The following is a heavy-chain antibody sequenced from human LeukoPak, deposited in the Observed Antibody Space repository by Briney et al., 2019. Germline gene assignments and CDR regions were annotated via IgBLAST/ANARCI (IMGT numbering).Heavy chain of an antibody. V-gene: IGHV1-69*13. D-gene: IGHD2-2*01. CDR2: IIPIFGTA. J-gene: IGHJ3*02. Sequence: VKVSCKASGGTFSSYAISWVRQAPGQGLEWMGGIIPIFGTANYAQKFQGRVTITADESTSTAYMELSSLRSEDTAVYYCARDYCSSTSCRNETHDAFDIWGQGTVVTVSS. CDR3: ARDYCSSTSCRNETHDAFDI. CDR1: GGTFSSYA.